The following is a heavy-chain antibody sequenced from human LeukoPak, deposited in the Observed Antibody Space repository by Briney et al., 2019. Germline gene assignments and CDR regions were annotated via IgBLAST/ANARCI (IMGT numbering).Heavy chain of an antibody. CDR2: MNPNSGNT. CDR3: ASGRKSGYSSGWSLYYMDV. Sequence: ASVKVSCKASGGTFSSYAINWVRQATGQGLEWMGWMNPNSGNTGYAQKFQGRVTITRNTSISTAYMELSSLRSEDTAVYYCASGRKSGYSSGWSLYYMDVWGKGTTVTVSS. J-gene: IGHJ6*03. D-gene: IGHD6-19*01. V-gene: IGHV1-8*03. CDR1: GGTFSSYA.